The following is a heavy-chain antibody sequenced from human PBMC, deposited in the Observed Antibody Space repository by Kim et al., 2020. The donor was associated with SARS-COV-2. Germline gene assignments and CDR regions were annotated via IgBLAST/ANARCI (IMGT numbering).Heavy chain of an antibody. CDR1: GFTFSSYY. J-gene: IGHJ6*01. CDR2: IYNGGST. Sequence: GGSLRLSCAASGFTFSSYYMSWVRQAPGKGLEWVSVIYNGGSTNYYDSSVEGLFTTCNNSTNTPLYQKISRRTADETAYYYSADPPRAPVTSSHYGMDV. V-gene: IGHV3-53*01. D-gene: IGHD5-18*01. CDR3: SADPPRAPVTSSHYGMDV.